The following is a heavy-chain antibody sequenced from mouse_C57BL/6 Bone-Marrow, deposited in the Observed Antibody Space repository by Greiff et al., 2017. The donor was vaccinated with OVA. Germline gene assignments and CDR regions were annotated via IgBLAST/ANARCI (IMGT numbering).Heavy chain of an antibody. CDR2: INPSSGYT. V-gene: IGHV1-4*01. Sequence: QVQLQQSGAELARPGASVKMSCKASGYTFTSYTMHWVKPRPGQGLEWIGYINPSSGYTKYNQKFKDKATLTADKSSSTAYMQLSSLTSGDSAVYYCARNWDWDYWGQGTTLTVSS. D-gene: IGHD4-1*01. CDR1: GYTFTSYT. J-gene: IGHJ2*01. CDR3: ARNWDWDY.